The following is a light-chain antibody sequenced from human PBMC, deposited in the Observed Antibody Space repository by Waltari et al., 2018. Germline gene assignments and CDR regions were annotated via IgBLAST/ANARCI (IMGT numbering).Light chain of an antibody. CDR2: DAS. CDR1: QSVTSY. CDR3: QQKFT. J-gene: IGKJ3*01. Sequence: EIVLTQSPATLSLSPGERATPSCRASQSVTSYLGWYQQKPGQPPRLLIYDASNRATGIPARFSGSGSGTDFTLTISSLEPEDFAVYYCQQKFTFGPGTKVDIK. V-gene: IGKV3-11*01.